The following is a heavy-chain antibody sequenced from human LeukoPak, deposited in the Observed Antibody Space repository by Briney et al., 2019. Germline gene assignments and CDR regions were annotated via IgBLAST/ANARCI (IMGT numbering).Heavy chain of an antibody. J-gene: IGHJ4*02. Sequence: GGSLRLSCAASGFTFSSYAMSWVRQAPEKGLEWVSAICGRCGNTYYTDSVKGRFTISRDNSKNTLYLQMNSLRAEDTAVYYCAKGNYDSSGYPRDWGQGTLVTVSS. CDR3: AKGNYDSSGYPRD. CDR2: ICGRCGNT. D-gene: IGHD3-22*01. CDR1: GFTFSSYA. V-gene: IGHV3-23*01.